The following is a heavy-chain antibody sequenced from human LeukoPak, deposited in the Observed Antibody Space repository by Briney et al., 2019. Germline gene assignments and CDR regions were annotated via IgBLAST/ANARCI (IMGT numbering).Heavy chain of an antibody. CDR2: IRSKAYGGTT. D-gene: IGHD3-3*01. Sequence: PGGSLRLSCTASGFTFGDYAMSWFRQAPGKGLEWVGFIRSKAYGGTTEYAASVKGRFTISRDDSKSIAYLQMNSLKTEDTAVYYCTGAYNDFWSGYYPYYYGMDVWGRGTTVTVSS. CDR1: GFTFGDYA. J-gene: IGHJ6*02. CDR3: TGAYNDFWSGYYPYYYGMDV. V-gene: IGHV3-49*03.